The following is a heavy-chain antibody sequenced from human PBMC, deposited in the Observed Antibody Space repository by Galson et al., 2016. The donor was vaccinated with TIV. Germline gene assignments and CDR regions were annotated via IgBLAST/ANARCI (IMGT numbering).Heavy chain of an antibody. D-gene: IGHD1-1*01. Sequence: SLRLSCAASGFTFSRHWMSWVRQAPGTGLEWVANIKQDGDYKYYVDSVKGRFTISRDNAKNALYHQMNSLRAEDTAVYYCARGNDPGATYSLDYWGQGTLVTVSS. CDR3: ARGNDPGATYSLDY. CDR2: IKQDGDYK. J-gene: IGHJ4*02. CDR1: GFTFSRHW. V-gene: IGHV3-7*01.